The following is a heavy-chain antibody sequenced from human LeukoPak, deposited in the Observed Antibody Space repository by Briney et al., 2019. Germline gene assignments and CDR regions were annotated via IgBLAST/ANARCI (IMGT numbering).Heavy chain of an antibody. CDR1: GGSISSYY. D-gene: IGHD4-11*01. V-gene: IGHV4-59*08. Sequence: SETLSLTCTVSGGSISSYYWSWIRQPPGKGLEWIGYIYYSGSTNYNPSLKSRVTISVDTSKNQFSLKLCSVTAADTAVYYCARHDSNYYYYYGMDVWGQGTTVTVSS. J-gene: IGHJ6*02. CDR3: ARHDSNYYYYYGMDV. CDR2: IYYSGST.